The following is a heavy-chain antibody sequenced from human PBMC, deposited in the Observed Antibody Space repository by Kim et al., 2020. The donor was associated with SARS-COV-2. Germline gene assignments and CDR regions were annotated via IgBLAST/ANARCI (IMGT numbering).Heavy chain of an antibody. CDR1: GFTFSSYA. V-gene: IGHV3-30*04. Sequence: GGSLRLSCAASGFTFSSYAMHWVRQAPGKGLEWVAVISYDGSNKYYADSVKGRFTISRDNSKNTLYLQMNSLRAEDTAVYYCARVVPAANDYWGQGTLVTVSS. D-gene: IGHD2-2*01. J-gene: IGHJ4*02. CDR3: ARVVPAANDY. CDR2: ISYDGSNK.